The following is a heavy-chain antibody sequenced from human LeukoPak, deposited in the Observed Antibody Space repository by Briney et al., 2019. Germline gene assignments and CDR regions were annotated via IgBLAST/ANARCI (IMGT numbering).Heavy chain of an antibody. D-gene: IGHD1-14*01. CDR2: IFYRGST. CDR1: GASISSGAYY. V-gene: IGHV4-31*03. Sequence: SETLSLTCTVSGASISSGAYYWSWIRQHPGTGLESIGYIFYRGSTYYNPSLKSRLTISVDTSKNQFSLKLNSVTDADTAVYYCASSPNQYFIDYWGQGALVTVSS. CDR3: ASSPNQYFIDY. J-gene: IGHJ4*02.